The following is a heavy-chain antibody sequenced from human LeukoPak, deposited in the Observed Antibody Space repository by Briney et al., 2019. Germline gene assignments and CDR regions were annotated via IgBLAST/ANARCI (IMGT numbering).Heavy chain of an antibody. Sequence: PGGSLRLSCAASGFTFSSYEMNWVRQAPGKGLEWLLYISSSGSIIYYADSVKGRFTISRDNAKNSLFLQMNSLRGEDTAVYYCARWAYFDYWGQGTLVTVSS. CDR2: ISSSGSII. V-gene: IGHV3-48*03. J-gene: IGHJ4*02. CDR1: GFTFSSYE. CDR3: ARWAYFDY.